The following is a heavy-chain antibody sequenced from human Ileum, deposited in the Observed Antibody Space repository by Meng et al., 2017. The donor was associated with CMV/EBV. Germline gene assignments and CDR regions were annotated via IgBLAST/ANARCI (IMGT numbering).Heavy chain of an antibody. CDR3: AKDHGVIVGGMDV. D-gene: IGHD3-16*02. Sequence: SLKTSCAASGFTFDDYAMHWVRQAPGKGLEWVSGISWNSGSIGYADSVKGRFTISRDNAKNSLYLQMNSLRAEDTALYYCAKDHGVIVGGMDVWGQRTTVTVSS. CDR1: GFTFDDYA. V-gene: IGHV3-9*01. J-gene: IGHJ6*02. CDR2: ISWNSGSI.